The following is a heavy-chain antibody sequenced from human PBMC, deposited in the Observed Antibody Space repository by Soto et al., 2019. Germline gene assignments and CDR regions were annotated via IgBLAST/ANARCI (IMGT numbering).Heavy chain of an antibody. CDR1: GFTFSSYA. CDR3: AKMSRGSSTNFDY. CDR2: ISGSGGST. V-gene: IGHV3-23*01. J-gene: IGHJ4*02. D-gene: IGHD6-6*01. Sequence: PGGSLRLSCAASGFTFSSYAMSWVRQAPGKGLEWLSAISGSGGSTYYADSVKGRFTISRDNSKNTLYLQMNSLRAEDTAVYYCAKMSRGSSTNFDYWGQGTLVTVSS.